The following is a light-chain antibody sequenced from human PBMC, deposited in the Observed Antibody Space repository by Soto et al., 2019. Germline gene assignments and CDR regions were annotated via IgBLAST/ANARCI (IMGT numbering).Light chain of an antibody. J-gene: IGKJ1*01. CDR3: LQYNTYSGT. CDR2: DAS. Sequence: DIVMTQSPSNLSASVGDRVTITCRASQSVSDSLAWYQQKPGKAPKVLIYDASSLQGGVPSRFRGSGSGTEFTLTISGLQPDDCATYYCLQYNTYSGTFGHGTKVEIK. V-gene: IGKV1-5*01. CDR1: QSVSDS.